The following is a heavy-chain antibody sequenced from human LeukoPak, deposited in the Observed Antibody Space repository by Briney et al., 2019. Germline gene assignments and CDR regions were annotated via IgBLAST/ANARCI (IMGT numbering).Heavy chain of an antibody. CDR3: ARVGDDSGGYDAFDI. D-gene: IGHD3-22*01. CDR2: IYSSGST. V-gene: IGHV4-4*07. CDR1: GVSISSYY. J-gene: IGHJ3*02. Sequence: SETLSLTSTVSGVSISSYYWSWVRQPAGKGLECIGRIYSSGSTNYNPSLQSRVTMSVDTSKNQFSLKLSSVTAADTAVYYCARVGDDSGGYDAFDIWGQGTMVTVSS.